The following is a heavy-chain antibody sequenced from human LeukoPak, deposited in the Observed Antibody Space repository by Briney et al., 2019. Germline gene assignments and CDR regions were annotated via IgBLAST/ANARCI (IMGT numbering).Heavy chain of an antibody. Sequence: PSETLSLTCTVSGGSISSGSYYWSWIRQPAGKGLEWIGRIYTSGSTNYNPSLKSRVTISVDTSKNQFSLKLSSVTAADTAVYYCARDSRLTGYFDCWGQGTLVTVSS. CDR3: ARDSRLTGYFDC. CDR1: GGSISSGSYY. D-gene: IGHD3-22*01. CDR2: IYTSGST. V-gene: IGHV4-61*02. J-gene: IGHJ4*02.